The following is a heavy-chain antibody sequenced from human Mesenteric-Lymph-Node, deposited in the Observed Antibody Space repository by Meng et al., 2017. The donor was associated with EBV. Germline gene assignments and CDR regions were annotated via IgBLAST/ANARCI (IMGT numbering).Heavy chain of an antibody. CDR2: INHSGST. Sequence: QVALQEWGAGLLKPSETLSLTCAVYGGSFSGYYWSWIRQPPGKGLEWIGEINHSGSTNYNPSLKSRVTISVDTSKNQFSLKLSSVTAADTAVYYCASGYSAYDVPLYFDYWGQGALVTVSS. D-gene: IGHD5-12*01. J-gene: IGHJ4*02. V-gene: IGHV4-34*01. CDR3: ASGYSAYDVPLYFDY. CDR1: GGSFSGYY.